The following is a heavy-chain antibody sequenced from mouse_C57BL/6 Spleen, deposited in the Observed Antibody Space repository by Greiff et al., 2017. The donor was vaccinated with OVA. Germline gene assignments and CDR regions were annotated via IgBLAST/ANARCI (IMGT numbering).Heavy chain of an antibody. CDR3: ARNYGSSLDY. CDR1: GYTFTSYW. D-gene: IGHD1-1*01. Sequence: QVQLQQPGAELVMPGASVKLSCKASGYTFTSYWVHWVKQRPGQGLEWIGEIDPSDSYTNYNQKFKGKSTLTVDKSSSTAYMQLSSLTSEDSAVYYCARNYGSSLDYWGQGTTLTVSS. J-gene: IGHJ2*01. CDR2: IDPSDSYT. V-gene: IGHV1-69*01.